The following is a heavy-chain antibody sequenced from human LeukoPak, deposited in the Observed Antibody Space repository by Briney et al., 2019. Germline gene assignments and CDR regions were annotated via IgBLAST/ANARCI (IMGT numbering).Heavy chain of an antibody. Sequence: GRSLRLSCAASGFTFSSYGMHWVRQAPGKGLEWVAVISYDGSNKYYADSVKGRFTISRDNSKNTLYLQMNSLRAEDTAVYYCAKGVYSGYEPIDYWGQGTLVTASS. CDR3: AKGVYSGYEPIDY. CDR2: ISYDGSNK. CDR1: GFTFSSYG. J-gene: IGHJ4*02. V-gene: IGHV3-30*18. D-gene: IGHD5-12*01.